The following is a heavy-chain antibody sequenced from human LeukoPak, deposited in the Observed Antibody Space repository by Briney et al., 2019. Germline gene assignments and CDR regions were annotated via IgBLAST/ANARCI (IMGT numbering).Heavy chain of an antibody. CDR1: GYTFTSYY. V-gene: IGHV1-46*01. CDR2: INPSGGST. D-gene: IGHD6-19*01. Sequence: APVRVSCMASGYTFTSYYMHWVRQAPGQGLEWRGLINPSGGSTSYAQKFQGRVTMTRDTPTSTVYMELSSLRSEDTAVYYCARGGHSSPDAFDIWGQGTMVTVSS. J-gene: IGHJ3*02. CDR3: ARGGHSSPDAFDI.